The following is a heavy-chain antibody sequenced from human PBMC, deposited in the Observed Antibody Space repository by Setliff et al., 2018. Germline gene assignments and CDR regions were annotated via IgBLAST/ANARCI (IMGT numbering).Heavy chain of an antibody. J-gene: IGHJ6*03. CDR2: INPSSGGT. CDR3: ARAEYTSSSLYYYMDV. CDR1: RYTFNDYY. Sequence: ASVKVSCKAFRYTFNDYYIHWVRQTPGQGLEWMGRINPSSGGTDDAQNFLGRATMTRDTAISTAYMGLSRLTSDDTAVYYCARAEYTSSSLYYYMDVWGKGTTVTVSS. V-gene: IGHV1-2*06. D-gene: IGHD6-6*01.